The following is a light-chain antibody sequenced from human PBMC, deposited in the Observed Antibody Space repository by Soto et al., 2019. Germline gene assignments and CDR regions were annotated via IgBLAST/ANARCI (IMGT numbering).Light chain of an antibody. V-gene: IGKV3-20*01. CDR1: ESISRDY. CDR2: GAS. Sequence: EIVLTQSPGTLSLSPGQRVTLSCRASESISRDYLAWYQQRLGQAPRLVIYGASSGATGIPDRFSGSGSGTDFTLTISRLEPEDFAIYYCQQYGGVPYTFGQGTKLEIK. CDR3: QQYGGVPYT. J-gene: IGKJ2*01.